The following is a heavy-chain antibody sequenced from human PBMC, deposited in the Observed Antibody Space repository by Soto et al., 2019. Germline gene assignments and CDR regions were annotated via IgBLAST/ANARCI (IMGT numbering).Heavy chain of an antibody. CDR1: GFTFSRYW. CDR2: IKEDGSQK. J-gene: IGHJ3*02. D-gene: IGHD3-22*01. V-gene: IGHV3-7*04. Sequence: GGSLRLSCAASGFTFSRYWMSWVRQGPGKGLEWVANIKEDGSQKWYVDSVKGRFSISRDNAKNSLYLQMSSLRVEDTAVYYCAGGDYYDVSSPFSDAFDIWGQGTMVTVSS. CDR3: AGGDYYDVSSPFSDAFDI.